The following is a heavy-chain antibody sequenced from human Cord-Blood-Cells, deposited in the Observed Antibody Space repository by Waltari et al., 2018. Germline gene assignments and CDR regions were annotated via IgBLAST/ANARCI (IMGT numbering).Heavy chain of an antibody. J-gene: IGHJ6*03. V-gene: IGHV3-21*01. CDR3: ARDPPPGGYMDV. CDR1: GFTFSSYS. Sequence: EVQLVESGGGLVKPGGSLRLSCAASGFTFSSYSMNGVRQAPGKGLEWVSSISSSSSYIYYADSVKGRFTISRDNAKNSLYLQMNSLRAEDTAVYYCARDPPPGGYMDVWGKGTTVTVSS. CDR2: ISSSSSYI.